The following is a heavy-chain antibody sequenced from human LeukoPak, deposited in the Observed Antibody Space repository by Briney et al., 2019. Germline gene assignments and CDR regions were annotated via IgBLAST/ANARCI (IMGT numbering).Heavy chain of an antibody. CDR3: AKSRIPRPGLYYYYMDV. Sequence: GESLKISCKASGYSFTNYWIGWVRQMPGKGLEWMGIIYPGDSESRHSPSFQGQVTISADKSISTAYLQWSSPKASDTAMYYCAKSRIPRPGLYYYYMDVWGKGTTVTVSS. V-gene: IGHV5-51*01. CDR1: GYSFTNYW. D-gene: IGHD6-6*01. CDR2: IYPGDSES. J-gene: IGHJ6*03.